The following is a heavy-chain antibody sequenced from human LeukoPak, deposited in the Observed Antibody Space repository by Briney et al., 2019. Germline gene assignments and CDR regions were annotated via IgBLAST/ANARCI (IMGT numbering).Heavy chain of an antibody. Sequence: ASVKVSCKASGYTFTVYYMHWVRQSPGQGLEWMGWIIPNSGGTNYAQKFQGRVTMTRDTSISTAYMELSRLRSDDTAVYYCARDDGTTTLERFDYWGQGTLVTVSS. CDR2: IIPNSGGT. J-gene: IGHJ4*02. V-gene: IGHV1-2*02. D-gene: IGHD1-14*01. CDR3: ARDDGTTTLERFDY. CDR1: GYTFTVYY.